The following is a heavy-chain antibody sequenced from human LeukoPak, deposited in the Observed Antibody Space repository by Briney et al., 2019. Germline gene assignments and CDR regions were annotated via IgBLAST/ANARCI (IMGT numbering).Heavy chain of an antibody. Sequence: GGSLRLSCAASGFTVSSNYMSWVRQAPGKGLEWVSVIYSGGSTYYADSVEGRFTISRDNSKNTLYLQMNSLRAEDTAVYYCATDKGYSSSWYSAFDIWGQGTMVTVSS. CDR2: IYSGGST. D-gene: IGHD6-13*01. CDR1: GFTVSSNY. V-gene: IGHV3-53*01. CDR3: ATDKGYSSSWYSAFDI. J-gene: IGHJ3*02.